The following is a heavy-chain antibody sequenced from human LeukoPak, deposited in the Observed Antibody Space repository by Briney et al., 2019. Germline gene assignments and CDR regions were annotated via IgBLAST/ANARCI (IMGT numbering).Heavy chain of an antibody. CDR1: GFTFSRHG. V-gene: IGHV3-33*06. Sequence: PGRSLRLSCVASGFTFSRHGMRWVRQAPGKGLEWVTVIWYDGSNKYYADSVKGRFTISRDNSKNTLYLQMNSLRAEDTAVYYCAKYGDYDAFDIWGQGTMVTVSS. CDR3: AKYGDYDAFDI. J-gene: IGHJ3*02. D-gene: IGHD4-17*01. CDR2: IWYDGSNK.